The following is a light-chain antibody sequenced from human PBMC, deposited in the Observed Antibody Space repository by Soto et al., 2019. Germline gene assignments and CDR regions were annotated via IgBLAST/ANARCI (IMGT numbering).Light chain of an antibody. V-gene: IGKV3-15*01. CDR3: QQYNNWPPYT. J-gene: IGKJ2*01. CDR2: GAS. Sequence: EIVMTQSPATLSVSPGERATLSCRASQSVSSNLAWYQQKPGQAPRLLIYGASTMPTGIPARFSGSGSGTEFTLTISSLQSEDFAVYYCQQYNNWPPYTFGQGTNLEIK. CDR1: QSVSSN.